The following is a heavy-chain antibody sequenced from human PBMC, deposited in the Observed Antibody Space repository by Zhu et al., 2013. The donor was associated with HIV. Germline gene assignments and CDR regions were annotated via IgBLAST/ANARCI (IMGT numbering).Heavy chain of an antibody. CDR1: GYTLTELS. J-gene: IGHJ4*02. Sequence: QVQLVQSGAEMKKPGASVKVSCKVSGYTLTELSIHWVRQAPGEGLEWMGSFDPADVETIYTQKFQGRVTMTEDTSPSTAYMELSSLRSEDTAVYYCATWKWLRLGVDYWGQGTQVTVSS. CDR3: ATWKWLRLGVDY. V-gene: IGHV1-24*01. CDR2: FDPADVET. D-gene: IGHD5-12*01.